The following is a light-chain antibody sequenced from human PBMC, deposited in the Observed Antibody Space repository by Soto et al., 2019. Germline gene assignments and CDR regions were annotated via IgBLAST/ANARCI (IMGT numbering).Light chain of an antibody. J-gene: IGKJ5*01. Sequence: EIVLTQSPDTLSLSPGERATLSCRASQSVSGSYLAWYQQKPGQAPRLLIYGASTRATGFPARFSGSGSGTEFTLTISSLKSEDYAVYYCQQYKSWPPITFGQGTRLEIK. CDR1: QSVSGSY. CDR2: GAS. V-gene: IGKV3-15*01. CDR3: QQYKSWPPIT.